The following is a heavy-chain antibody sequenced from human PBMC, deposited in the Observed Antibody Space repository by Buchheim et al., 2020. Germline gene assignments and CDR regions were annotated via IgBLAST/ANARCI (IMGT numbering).Heavy chain of an antibody. V-gene: IGHV4-4*02. J-gene: IGHJ4*02. D-gene: IGHD4/OR15-4a*01. CDR2: IYHSGSN. CDR3: TRVNSGAHGGFLEY. CDR1: GDSISSDKW. Sequence: QVQVQESGPGLVKPSGTLSVTCAVSGDSISSDKWWSWVRQPPGKGLEWIGEIYHSGSNNYNPSLKSRVSISVDKSKNQFSLKLSSVTAADTAVYYCTRVNSGAHGGFLEYWGQGTL.